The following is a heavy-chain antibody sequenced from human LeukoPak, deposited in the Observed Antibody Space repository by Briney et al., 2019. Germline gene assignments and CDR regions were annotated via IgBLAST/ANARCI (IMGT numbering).Heavy chain of an antibody. Sequence: GGSLRLSCAASGFTFSSYGIHWVRQAPGKGLEWVAVISYDGSNKYYADSVKGRFTISRDNSKNTLYLQMNSLRAEDTAVYYCARDESGSYGGDYFDYWGQGTLVTVSS. CDR3: ARDESGSYGGDYFDY. CDR2: ISYDGSNK. V-gene: IGHV3-30*03. CDR1: GFTFSSYG. D-gene: IGHD1-26*01. J-gene: IGHJ4*02.